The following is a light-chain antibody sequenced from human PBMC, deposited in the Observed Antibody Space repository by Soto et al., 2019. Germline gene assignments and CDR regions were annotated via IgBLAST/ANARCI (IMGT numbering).Light chain of an antibody. Sequence: DIQLTQSPSFLSASVGDRVTIACRASQGISSYLAWYQQQPGKAPKLLIYAASTLQRGVPSRFSGSGSGPEFTLTISSLQPEDLATYYCQQLNSYPTFGGGTKVEIK. CDR3: QQLNSYPT. V-gene: IGKV1-9*01. CDR2: AAS. J-gene: IGKJ4*01. CDR1: QGISSY.